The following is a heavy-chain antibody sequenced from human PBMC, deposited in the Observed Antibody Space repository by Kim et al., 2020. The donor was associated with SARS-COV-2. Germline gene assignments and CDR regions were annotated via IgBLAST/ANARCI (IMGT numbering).Heavy chain of an antibody. V-gene: IGHV3-30*18. J-gene: IGHJ6*02. CDR3: AKGTSSGSYFSDYYYYGMDV. Sequence: GGSLRLSCAASGFTFSSYGMHWVRQAPGKGLEWVAVISYDGSNKYYADSVKGRFTISRDNSKNTLYLQMNSLRAEDTAVYYCAKGTSSGSYFSDYYYYGMDVWGQGTTVTVSS. CDR1: GFTFSSYG. CDR2: ISYDGSNK. D-gene: IGHD1-26*01.